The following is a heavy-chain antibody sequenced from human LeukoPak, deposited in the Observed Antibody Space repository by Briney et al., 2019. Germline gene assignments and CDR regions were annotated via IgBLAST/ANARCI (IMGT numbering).Heavy chain of an antibody. D-gene: IGHD3-10*01. V-gene: IGHV3-21*06. CDR3: VRERFHGSGAPKFDF. Sequence: GGSLRLSCAASGFTFSCYSMNWVRQTPRKGLEWVSCISGSGSYIYYADSVKGRFTISRDNAKNSLHLQVNSLRAEDTAVYYCVRERFHGSGAPKFDFWGQGTLVTVSS. J-gene: IGHJ4*02. CDR1: GFTFSCYS. CDR2: ISGSGSYI.